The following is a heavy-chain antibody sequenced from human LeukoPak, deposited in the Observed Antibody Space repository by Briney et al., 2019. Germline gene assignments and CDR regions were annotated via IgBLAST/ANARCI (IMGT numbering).Heavy chain of an antibody. CDR2: IYYSGST. J-gene: IGHJ4*02. D-gene: IGHD5-12*01. CDR3: ARGRGYSGYDIYFDY. Sequence: SQTLSLTCTVSGGSISSGGYYWSWIRQHPGKGLEWIGYIYYSGSTYYNPSLKSRVTISVDTSKNQFSLKLSSVTAADTAVYYCARGRGYSGYDIYFDYWGQGTLVTVSS. V-gene: IGHV4-31*03. CDR1: GGSISSGGYY.